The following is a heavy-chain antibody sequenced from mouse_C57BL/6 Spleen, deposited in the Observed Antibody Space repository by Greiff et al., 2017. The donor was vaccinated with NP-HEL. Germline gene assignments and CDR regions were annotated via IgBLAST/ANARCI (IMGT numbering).Heavy chain of an antibody. J-gene: IGHJ2*01. CDR2: IHPNSGST. D-gene: IGHD1-1*02. CDR1: GYTFTSYW. Sequence: VQLQQPGAELVKPGASVKLSCKASGYTFTSYWMHWVKQRPGQGLEWIGMIHPNSGSTNYNEKFKSKATLTVDKSSSTAYMQLSSLASDDSAVYYCARKGMVGYFDYWGQGTTLTVSS. V-gene: IGHV1-64*01. CDR3: ARKGMVGYFDY.